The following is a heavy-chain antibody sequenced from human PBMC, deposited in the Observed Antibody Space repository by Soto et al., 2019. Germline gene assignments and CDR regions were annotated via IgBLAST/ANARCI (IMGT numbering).Heavy chain of an antibody. J-gene: IGHJ5*02. Sequence: SETLSLTCAVSGGSISTSNWWSWVRQPPGKGLEWIGYMYSHGSTNYNPSLESRVTMSLDSSKNQFSLNLSSMTAADTAVYYCARTPGNGWSHWLDPWGQGTLVT. CDR3: ARTPGNGWSHWLDP. D-gene: IGHD6-19*01. CDR1: GGSISTSNW. CDR2: MYSHGST. V-gene: IGHV4-4*02.